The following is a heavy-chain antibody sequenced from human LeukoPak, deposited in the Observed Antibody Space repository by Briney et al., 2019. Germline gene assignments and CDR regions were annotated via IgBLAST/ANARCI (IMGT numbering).Heavy chain of an antibody. Sequence: SGPTLVNPTQTLTLTCTFSGFSFTTSQVGVGWIRQPPGKALEWLAVIYWDDDKRYSPSLKSRLAITKDTSKNQVVLTMANMDPADTATYYCAHRSSGLMSGWDNCYFDNWAPGIPVTVSS. J-gene: IGHJ4*03. CDR3: AHRSSGLMSGWDNCYFDN. D-gene: IGHD6-19*01. CDR1: GFSFTTSQVG. V-gene: IGHV2-5*02. CDR2: IYWDDDK.